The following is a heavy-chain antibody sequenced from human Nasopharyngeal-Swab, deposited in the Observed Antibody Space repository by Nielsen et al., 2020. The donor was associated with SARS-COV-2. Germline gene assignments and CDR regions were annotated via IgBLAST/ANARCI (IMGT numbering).Heavy chain of an antibody. CDR2: ISSSSSYI. D-gene: IGHD4-17*01. CDR3: ARDQTTVTTSPYYYGMDV. Sequence: GESLKISCAASGFTFSSYSMNWVRQAPGKGLEWVSSISSSSSYIYYADSVKGRFTISRDNAKNSLYLQMNSLRAEDTAVYYCARDQTTVTTSPYYYGMDVWGQGTTSPSP. V-gene: IGHV3-21*01. CDR1: GFTFSSYS. J-gene: IGHJ6*02.